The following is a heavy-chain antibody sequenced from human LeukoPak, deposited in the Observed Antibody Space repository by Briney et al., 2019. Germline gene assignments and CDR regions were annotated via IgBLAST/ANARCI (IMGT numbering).Heavy chain of an antibody. Sequence: PSETLSLTCTVSGGSVSSGSYYWSWIRQPPGKGLEWIGYIYYSGSTNYNPSLKSRVTISVDTSKNQFSPKLSSVTAADTAVYYCARDDTPQRGYSYGYFDYWGQGTLVTVSS. J-gene: IGHJ4*02. V-gene: IGHV4-61*01. CDR1: GGSVSSGSYY. CDR3: ARDDTPQRGYSYGYFDY. CDR2: IYYSGST. D-gene: IGHD5-18*01.